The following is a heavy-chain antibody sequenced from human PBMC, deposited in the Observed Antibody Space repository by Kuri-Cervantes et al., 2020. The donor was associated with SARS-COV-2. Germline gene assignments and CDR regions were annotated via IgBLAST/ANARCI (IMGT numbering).Heavy chain of an antibody. Sequence: ASVKVSCKASGYTFTGYYMHWVRQAPGQGLEWMGWINPNSGGTNYAQKFQGWVTMTRDTPISTAYMELSSLRSEDTAVYYCASPTSVDYYYGIDVWGQGTTVTVSS. CDR1: GYTFTGYY. J-gene: IGHJ6*02. CDR3: ASPTSVDYYYGIDV. CDR2: INPNSGGT. V-gene: IGHV1-2*04.